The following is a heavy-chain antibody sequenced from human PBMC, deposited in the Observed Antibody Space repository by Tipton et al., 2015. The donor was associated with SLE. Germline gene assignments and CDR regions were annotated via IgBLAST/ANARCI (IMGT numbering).Heavy chain of an antibody. CDR1: GGSISRSRYY. J-gene: IGHJ2*01. CDR2: IYYSGST. V-gene: IGHV4-39*01. CDR3: ARNLGPEWMATKRGYFDL. D-gene: IGHD5-24*01. Sequence: TLSLTCTVSGGSISRSRYYWGWIRQPPGKGLEWIGSIYYSGSTYYNPSLKSRVTISVDTSKKQFSLKLSSVTAADTAVYYCARNLGPEWMATKRGYFDLWGRGTLVSVSS.